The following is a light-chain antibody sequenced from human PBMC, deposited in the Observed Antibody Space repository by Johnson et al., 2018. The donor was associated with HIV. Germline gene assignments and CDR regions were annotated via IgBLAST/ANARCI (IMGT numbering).Light chain of an antibody. V-gene: IGLV1-51*02. CDR3: ATWDTSLSAGGV. CDR2: KNN. J-gene: IGLJ1*01. CDR1: SSNIGNNY. Sequence: QSALTQPPSMSAAPGQKVTISCSGSSSNIGNNYVSWYHLLPGSPPKLLIFKNNERPSGIPDRFSGAKSGTSATLDITGLQTGDEADYYCATWDTSLSAGGVFGTGTKVTVL.